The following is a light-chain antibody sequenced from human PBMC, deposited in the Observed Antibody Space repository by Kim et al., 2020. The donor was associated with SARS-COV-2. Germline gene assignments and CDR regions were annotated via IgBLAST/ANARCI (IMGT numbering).Light chain of an antibody. Sequence: ALGQTVRITCQGDSLRTYYATWYQQKPGQAPILVIYGENNRPSGIPDRFSGSSSGNTASLTVTGAQAVDEADYYCSSRDNSGDHVVFGGGTKLIVL. V-gene: IGLV3-19*01. CDR1: SLRTYY. J-gene: IGLJ2*01. CDR2: GEN. CDR3: SSRDNSGDHVV.